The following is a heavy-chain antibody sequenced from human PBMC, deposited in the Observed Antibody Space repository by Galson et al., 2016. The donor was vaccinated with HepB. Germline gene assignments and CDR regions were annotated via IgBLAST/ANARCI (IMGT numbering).Heavy chain of an antibody. J-gene: IGHJ5*01. V-gene: IGHV3-9*01. CDR2: ISWNSGSL. D-gene: IGHD2-15*01. Sequence: SLRLSCAASGFTFRDYAMQWVRQPPQKGLEWVSGISWNSGSLEYADSVKGRFTISRDNAKRSVHLQLNSLRPGDTALYYCVKSSTVVVFNNWFDSWGQGTLVTVSS. CDR3: VKSSTVVVFNNWFDS. CDR1: GFTFRDYA.